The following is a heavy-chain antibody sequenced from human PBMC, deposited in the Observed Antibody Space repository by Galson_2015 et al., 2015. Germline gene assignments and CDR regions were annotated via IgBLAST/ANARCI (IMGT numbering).Heavy chain of an antibody. CDR2: ISYDGSNK. Sequence: SLRLSCAASGFTFSSYGMHWVRQAPGKGLEWVAVISYDGSNKYYADSVKGRFTISGDNSKNTLYLQMNSLRAEDTAVYYCAKDRAMYYYDSSSPLDYWGQGTLVTVSS. V-gene: IGHV3-30*18. CDR1: GFTFSSYG. J-gene: IGHJ4*02. D-gene: IGHD3-22*01. CDR3: AKDRAMYYYDSSSPLDY.